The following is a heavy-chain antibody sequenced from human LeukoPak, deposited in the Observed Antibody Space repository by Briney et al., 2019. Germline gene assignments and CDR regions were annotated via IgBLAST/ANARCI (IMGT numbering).Heavy chain of an antibody. J-gene: IGHJ4*02. CDR1: GYSFTSCW. Sequence: GESLKISCKGSGYSFTSCWIGWVRQMPGKGLEWMGIIYPGDSDTRYSPSFQGQVTISADKSISTAYLQWSSLKASDTAMYYCARHRGGSGSYYNVFVYWGQGTLVTVSS. CDR3: ARHRGGSGSYYNVFVY. CDR2: IYPGDSDT. D-gene: IGHD3-10*01. V-gene: IGHV5-51*01.